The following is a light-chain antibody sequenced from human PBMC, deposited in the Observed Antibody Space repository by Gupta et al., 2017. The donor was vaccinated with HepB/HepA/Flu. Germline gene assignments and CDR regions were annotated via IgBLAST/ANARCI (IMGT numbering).Light chain of an antibody. Sequence: ATINFKSSQIVCSSPKNQNYLAWYLLKPGHPPKLLIYWSSIRESGVPDRFIVRGSGTDFTVTISSRQAEDVPVYYCAHEDGVLRSFGQGTKVDIK. CDR2: WSS. CDR1: QIVCSSPKNQNY. J-gene: IGKJ2*04. CDR3: AHEDGVLRS. V-gene: IGKV4-1*01.